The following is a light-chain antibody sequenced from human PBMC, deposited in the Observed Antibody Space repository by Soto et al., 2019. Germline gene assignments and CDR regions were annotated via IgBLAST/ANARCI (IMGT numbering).Light chain of an antibody. CDR2: GAS. CDR3: QQYINWPRT. Sequence: IVMTQAAATLSMYPGERATLSCRASQSVSSNLAWYQQKPGQAPRLLIYGASTRATGIPARFSGSGSGTDFTLTISSLQSEDFAVYFCQQYINWPRTFGQGTKVDIK. CDR1: QSVSSN. V-gene: IGKV3-15*01. J-gene: IGKJ2*01.